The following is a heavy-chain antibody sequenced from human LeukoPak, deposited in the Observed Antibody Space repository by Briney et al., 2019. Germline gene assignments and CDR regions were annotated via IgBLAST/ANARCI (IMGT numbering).Heavy chain of an antibody. CDR1: GFTFSSYG. J-gene: IGHJ6*03. Sequence: GGSLRLSCAASGFTFSSYGMHWVRQAPGKGLEWVAVISYDGSNKYYADSVKGRFTISRDNSKNTLYLQMNSLRAEDTAAYYCAKDSKIHYYDSSGYYYYYYYMDVWGKGTTVTVSS. D-gene: IGHD3-22*01. V-gene: IGHV3-30*18. CDR3: AKDSKIHYYDSSGYYYYYYYMDV. CDR2: ISYDGSNK.